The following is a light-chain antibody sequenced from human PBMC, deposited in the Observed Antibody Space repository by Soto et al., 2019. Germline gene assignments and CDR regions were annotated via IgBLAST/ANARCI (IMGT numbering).Light chain of an antibody. CDR3: QRYNDYWT. CDR1: QSISSW. Sequence: DIQMTQSPSPLAASVGDTVTITFRSSQSISSWLAWHQQKPGKAPRLLIYKASNLESWIPSWFSGGGYGTEFPLTIPSRRLAGSATYYFQRYNDYWTFGQGTKVQIK. J-gene: IGKJ1*01. CDR2: KAS. V-gene: IGKV1-5*03.